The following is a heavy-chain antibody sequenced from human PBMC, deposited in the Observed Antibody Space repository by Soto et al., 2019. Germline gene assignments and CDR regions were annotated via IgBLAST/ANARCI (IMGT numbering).Heavy chain of an antibody. Sequence: GSLRLSCAASGFTFSNAWMSWVRQAPGKGLERVGRIKSKTDGGTTDYAAPVKGRFTISRDDSKNTLYLQMNSLKTEDTAVYYCTTPVDTGDYYYGMDVWGQGTTVTVSS. CDR3: TTPVDTGDYYYGMDV. CDR1: GFTFSNAW. V-gene: IGHV3-15*01. D-gene: IGHD5-18*01. J-gene: IGHJ6*02. CDR2: IKSKTDGGTT.